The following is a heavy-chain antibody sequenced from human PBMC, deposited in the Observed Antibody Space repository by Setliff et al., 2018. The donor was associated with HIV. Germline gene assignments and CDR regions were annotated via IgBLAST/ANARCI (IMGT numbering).Heavy chain of an antibody. CDR2: INTGSDKT. J-gene: IGHJ4*02. CDR1: GYSFHAYA. CDR3: VTAQWTVVLPAPRETHFES. D-gene: IGHD6-19*01. V-gene: IGHV1-3*04. Sequence: ASVKVSCKASGYSFHAYAIHWVRQAPGQGLEWMGWINTGSDKTEASQKFQGRVTITADYSTDTAQIELRSLRSDDTAVYYCVTAQWTVVLPAPRETHFESWGQGTLVTVSS.